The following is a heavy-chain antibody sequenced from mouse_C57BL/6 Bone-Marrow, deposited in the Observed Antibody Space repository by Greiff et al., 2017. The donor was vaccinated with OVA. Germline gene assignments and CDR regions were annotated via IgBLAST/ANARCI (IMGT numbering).Heavy chain of an antibody. Sequence: VKLMESGAELARPGASVKLSCKASGYTFTSYGISWVKQRTGQGLEWIGEIYPRSGNTYYNEKFKGKATLTADKSSSTAYMELRSLTSEDSAVYFCAREVTTVVAPYYYAMDYWGQGTSVTVSS. CDR3: AREVTTVVAPYYYAMDY. CDR2: IYPRSGNT. D-gene: IGHD1-1*01. J-gene: IGHJ4*01. V-gene: IGHV1-81*01. CDR1: GYTFTSYG.